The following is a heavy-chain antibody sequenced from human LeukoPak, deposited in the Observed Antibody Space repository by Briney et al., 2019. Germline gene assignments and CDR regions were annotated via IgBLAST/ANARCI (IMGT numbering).Heavy chain of an antibody. CDR1: GFTVSSNY. CDR2: IYTGGST. Sequence: GGSLRLSCAASGFTVSSNYMSWVRQAPGKGLEWVSVIYTGGSTYYADSVKGRFSISRDNSKKTLYLQMNSLRTEDTAVYYCARGRRSGYYDDWGQGTLVTVSS. CDR3: ARGRRSGYYDD. V-gene: IGHV3-66*01. D-gene: IGHD3-3*01. J-gene: IGHJ4*02.